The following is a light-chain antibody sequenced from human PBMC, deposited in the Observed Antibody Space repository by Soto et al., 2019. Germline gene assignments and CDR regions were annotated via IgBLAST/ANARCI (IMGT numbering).Light chain of an antibody. CDR2: AVN. CDR3: SSYTTSRTLV. CDR1: NSDIGAYNY. Sequence: QSVLTQPASVSGSPGQSIAISCTGTNSDIGAYNYVAWYQQHPGKAPKVMIYAVNYRPPWVSSRFSGSKSGNTASLTISGLQAEDEADYYCSSYTTSRTLVFGGGTKLTVL. J-gene: IGLJ3*02. V-gene: IGLV2-14*01.